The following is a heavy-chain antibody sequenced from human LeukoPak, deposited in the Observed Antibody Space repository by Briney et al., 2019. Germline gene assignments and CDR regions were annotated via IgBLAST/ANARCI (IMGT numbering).Heavy chain of an antibody. D-gene: IGHD3-9*01. CDR3: ARGRSSDILQPYYYYGMDV. J-gene: IGHJ6*02. Sequence: PSETLSLTCAVYGGSFSGYYWSWIRQPPGKGLEWIGEINHSGSTNYNPSLKSRVTISVDTSKNQFSLKLSSVTAVDTAVYYCARGRSSDILQPYYYYGMDVWGQGTTVTVSS. CDR1: GGSFSGYY. CDR2: INHSGST. V-gene: IGHV4-34*01.